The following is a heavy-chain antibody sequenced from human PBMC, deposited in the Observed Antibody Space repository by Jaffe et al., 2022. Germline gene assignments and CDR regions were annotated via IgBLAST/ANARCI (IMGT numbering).Heavy chain of an antibody. CDR2: ISAYNGNT. CDR3: ARVSYYGSGSYRPANYYYYYYMDV. CDR1: GYTFTSYG. J-gene: IGHJ6*03. D-gene: IGHD3-10*01. V-gene: IGHV1-18*01. Sequence: QVQLVQSGAEVKKPGASVKVSCKASGYTFTSYGISWVRQAPGQGLEWMGWISAYNGNTNYAQKLQGRVTMTTDTSTSTAYMELRSLRSDDTAVYYCARVSYYGSGSYRPANYYYYYYMDVWGKGTTVTVSS.